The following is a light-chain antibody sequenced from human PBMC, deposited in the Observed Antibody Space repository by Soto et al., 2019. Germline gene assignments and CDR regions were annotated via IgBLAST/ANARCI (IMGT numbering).Light chain of an antibody. CDR3: VLYMGSGIVR. CDR1: SGSVSTTYY. V-gene: IGLV8-61*01. Sequence: QAVVTQEPSFSVSPGGTVTLSCALRSGSVSTTYYPSWYQQTPGQAPRTLIYNTNTRSSGVPDRFSGSILENKAALTITGAQADDESDYYCVLYMGSGIVRFGGGTKLTGL. CDR2: NTN. J-gene: IGLJ2*01.